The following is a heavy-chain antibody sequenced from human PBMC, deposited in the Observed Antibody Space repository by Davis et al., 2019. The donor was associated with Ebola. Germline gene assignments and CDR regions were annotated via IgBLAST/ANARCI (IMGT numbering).Heavy chain of an antibody. CDR1: GYTFTSYG. Sequence: ASVKVSCKASGYTFTSYGISWVRQAPGQGLEWMGWISAYNGNTNYAQKLQGRVTMTTDTSTSTAYMELSNLRSEDTAVYYCARDYWGTSSSFNWFDPWGQGTLVTVSS. CDR3: ARDYWGTSSSFNWFDP. D-gene: IGHD6-6*01. J-gene: IGHJ5*02. CDR2: ISAYNGNT. V-gene: IGHV1-18*01.